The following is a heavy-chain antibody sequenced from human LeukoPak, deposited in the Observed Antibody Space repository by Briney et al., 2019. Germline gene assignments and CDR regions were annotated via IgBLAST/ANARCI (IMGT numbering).Heavy chain of an antibody. CDR3: AKNDGYNYWYFDY. J-gene: IGHJ4*02. V-gene: IGHV3-23*01. Sequence: GGSLRLSCAASGFTFSSYAMTWVRQAPGKGLEWVSLISGSGGSTYYADSVKGRFMISRDNPKNTLYLQMNSLRVEDTAAYYCAKNDGYNYWYFDYWGRGTLVTVSS. D-gene: IGHD5-24*01. CDR2: ISGSGGST. CDR1: GFTFSSYA.